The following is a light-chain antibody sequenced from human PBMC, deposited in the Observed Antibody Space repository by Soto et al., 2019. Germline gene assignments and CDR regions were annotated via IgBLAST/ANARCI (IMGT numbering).Light chain of an antibody. Sequence: QAVVTQESSLTVSPGGTVTLTCGSSTGADTSGHSPSWFQQKPGQAPKTLIYDSINRHSWTPARFSGSLLGGKAALTLSGARLDDEADYYCLLSHGDAWVFGGGTKVTVL. V-gene: IGLV7-46*01. J-gene: IGLJ3*02. CDR3: LLSHGDAWV. CDR2: DSI. CDR1: TGADTSGHS.